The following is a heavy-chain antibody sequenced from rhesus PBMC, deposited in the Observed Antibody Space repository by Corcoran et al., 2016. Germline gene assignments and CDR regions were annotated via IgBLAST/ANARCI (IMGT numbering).Heavy chain of an antibody. CDR2: NKRGGGST. CDR3: ANLKGY. Sequence: EVQLVESGGGLSRPGGSLRLCCAASGFPFSSYWINWVRQAPGKGLEWVSANKRGGGSTYYANSVKGRFTISRDNSKNTRSLQMNSLRAEDTAVYYCANLKGYWGQGVLVTVSS. J-gene: IGHJ4*01. CDR1: GFPFSSYW. V-gene: IGHV3S25*01.